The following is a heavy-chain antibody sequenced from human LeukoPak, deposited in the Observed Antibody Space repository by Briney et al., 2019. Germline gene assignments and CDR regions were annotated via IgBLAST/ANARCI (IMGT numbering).Heavy chain of an antibody. CDR1: GFTFSSYG. V-gene: IGHV3-33*06. J-gene: IGHJ5*02. CDR3: TKDPNGDYVGAFDP. D-gene: IGHD4-17*01. Sequence: GGSLRLSCAASGFTFSSYGMHWVRQAPGKGLEWVAVIWYDGSNKYYADSVKGRFTISRDNSQNTLYLQMNSLRAEDTAVYYCTKDPNGDYVGAFDPWGQGTLVTVSS. CDR2: IWYDGSNK.